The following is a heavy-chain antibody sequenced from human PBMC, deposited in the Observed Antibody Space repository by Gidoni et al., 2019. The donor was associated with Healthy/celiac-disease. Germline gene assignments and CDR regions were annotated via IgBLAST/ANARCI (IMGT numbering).Heavy chain of an antibody. CDR1: GCSISSSSYY. CDR3: ARHGRHLGRIDY. V-gene: IGHV4-39*01. Sequence: QLQLQESGPGLVKPSETLSLPCTVSGCSISSSSYYWGWIRQPPGKGLEWIGSIYYSGSTYYNPSLKSRVTISVDTSKNQFSLKLSSVTAADTAVYYCARHGRHLGRIDYWGQGTLVTVSS. J-gene: IGHJ4*02. CDR2: IYYSGST. D-gene: IGHD3-16*01.